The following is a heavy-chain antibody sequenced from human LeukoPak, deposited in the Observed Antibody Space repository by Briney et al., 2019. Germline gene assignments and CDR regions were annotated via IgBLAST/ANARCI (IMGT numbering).Heavy chain of an antibody. V-gene: IGHV4-38-2*02. CDR1: NFSISSGYY. Sequence: SETLSLTCTVSNFSISSGYYWGWIRQSPGKGLEWIGRIYHGGSTYYNPSLRSRVIVSVDTSKNQFSLKLSSVTAADTAVYYCARRNGQDIVATFRRRYYFDYWGQGTLVTVSS. J-gene: IGHJ4*02. CDR3: ARRNGQDIVATFRRRYYFDY. D-gene: IGHD5-12*01. CDR2: IYHGGST.